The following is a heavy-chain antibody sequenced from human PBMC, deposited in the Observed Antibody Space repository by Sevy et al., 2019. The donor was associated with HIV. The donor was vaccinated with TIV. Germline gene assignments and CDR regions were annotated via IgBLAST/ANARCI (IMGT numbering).Heavy chain of an antibody. CDR1: RYSLCEIS. Sequence: ASVKVSCKVSRYSLCEISMHWVRQAPGKGLEWMGGFDPEDGETIYAQKFQGRVTMTEDTSTDTAYMELRRLTSEDTAVYYCATLDFWSDHPFYGTDVWGQGTTVTVSS. CDR2: FDPEDGET. D-gene: IGHD3-3*01. V-gene: IGHV1-24*01. CDR3: ATLDFWSDHPFYGTDV. J-gene: IGHJ6*02.